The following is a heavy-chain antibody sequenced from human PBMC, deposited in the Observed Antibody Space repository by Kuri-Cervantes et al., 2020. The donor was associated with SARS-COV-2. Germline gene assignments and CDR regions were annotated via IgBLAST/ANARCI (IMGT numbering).Heavy chain of an antibody. CDR1: GGSISSSGYY. CDR3: ARGGMVRFLHY. Sequence: ESLKISCTVSGGSISSSGYYWGWIRQPPGKGLEWIGSIYYSGSTYYNPSLKSRVTISVDTSKNQFSLKLSSVTAADTAVYYCARGGMVRFLHYWGQGTLVTVSS. J-gene: IGHJ4*02. D-gene: IGHD3-3*01. V-gene: IGHV4-39*01. CDR2: IYYSGST.